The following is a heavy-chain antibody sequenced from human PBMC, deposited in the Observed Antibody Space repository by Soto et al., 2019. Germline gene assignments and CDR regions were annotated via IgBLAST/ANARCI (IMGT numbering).Heavy chain of an antibody. CDR3: XXXXXXAVVAPGY. CDR1: GFSFSSYT. V-gene: IGHV3-30*04. Sequence: QVQLVESGGGLVQPGRSLRLSCAASGFSFSSYTMHWVRQTPGKGLERVAVISHDGGDKYYADSVKGRFTISRDNSKXXLXXXXXXXXXXXXXXXYXXXXXXXAVVAPGYWGQGILVTVSS. CDR2: ISHDGGDK. J-gene: IGHJ4*02. D-gene: IGHD3-22*01.